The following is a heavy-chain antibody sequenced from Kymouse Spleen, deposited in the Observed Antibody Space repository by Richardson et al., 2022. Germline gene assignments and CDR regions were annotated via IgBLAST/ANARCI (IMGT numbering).Heavy chain of an antibody. J-gene: IGHJ4*02. Sequence: QLQLQESGPGLVKPSETLSLTCTVSGGSISSSSYYWGWIRQPPGKGLEWIGSIYYSGSTYYNPSLKSRVTISVDTSKNQFSLKLSSVTAADTAVYYCATRPTYYYGSGSYPDFDYWGQGTLVTVSS. CDR3: ATRPTYYYGSGSYPDFDY. CDR1: GGSISSSSYY. V-gene: IGHV4-39*01. D-gene: IGHD3-10*01. CDR2: IYYSGST.